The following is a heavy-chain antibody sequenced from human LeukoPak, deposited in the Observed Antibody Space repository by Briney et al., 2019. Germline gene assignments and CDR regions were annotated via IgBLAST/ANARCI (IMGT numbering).Heavy chain of an antibody. V-gene: IGHV3-33*03. CDR2: IWHDGSDE. D-gene: IGHD2-8*01. CDR3: AGEVVRDVSGVDYTWLDP. J-gene: IGHJ5*02. Sequence: GGSLRLSCAASGFNFNTYGMHWVRQTPGKGLEWVAVIWHDGSDEYYADSVKGRFTISRDNSKSLVYLQMDSLRDEDTAVYYCAGEVVRDVSGVDYTWLDPWGQGTLVFVSA. CDR1: GFNFNTYG.